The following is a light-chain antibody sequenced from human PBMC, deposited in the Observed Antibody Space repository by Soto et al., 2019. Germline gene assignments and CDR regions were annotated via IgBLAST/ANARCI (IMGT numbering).Light chain of an antibody. Sequence: DIQMTQSPSSLSASVGDRFTITCRASQSISNYLNWYQQKPGKAPKLLIYAASGLQSGAPSRFSGSGSGTDFTLSISSLQPEDFGTYYRQQSYRTPLSFGGGTKVDIK. V-gene: IGKV1-39*01. CDR1: QSISNY. J-gene: IGKJ4*01. CDR3: QQSYRTPLS. CDR2: AAS.